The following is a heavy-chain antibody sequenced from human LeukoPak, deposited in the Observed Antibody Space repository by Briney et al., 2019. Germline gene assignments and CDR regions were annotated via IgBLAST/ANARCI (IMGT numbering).Heavy chain of an antibody. CDR3: AKASFVWSGYYHFDY. J-gene: IGHJ4*02. D-gene: IGHD3-3*01. V-gene: IGHV3-30*18. CDR2: ISYDGSSK. CDR1: GFTFSSYG. Sequence: GGSLRLSCAASGFTFSSYGMHWVRQAPGKGLEWVAVISYDGSSKYYADSVKGRFTISRDNSKNTLYLQMNSLRAEDTAVYYCAKASFVWSGYYHFDYWGQGTLVTVSS.